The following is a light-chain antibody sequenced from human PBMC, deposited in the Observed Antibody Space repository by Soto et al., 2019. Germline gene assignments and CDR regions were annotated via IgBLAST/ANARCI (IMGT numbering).Light chain of an antibody. V-gene: IGKV1-5*03. CDR1: QTISSW. Sequence: DSQMTQSPSTLSGSVGDRVTITCRASQTISSWLAWYQQKPGKAPKLLIYKASTLESGVPSRFSGNGSGTEFTLTISSLQPDDVATYYCQQYKTTFGPGTKVANK. CDR3: QQYKTT. CDR2: KAS. J-gene: IGKJ3*01.